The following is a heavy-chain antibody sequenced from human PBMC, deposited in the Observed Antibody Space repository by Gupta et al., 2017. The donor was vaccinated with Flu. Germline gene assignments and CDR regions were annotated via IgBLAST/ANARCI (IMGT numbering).Heavy chain of an antibody. D-gene: IGHD3-16*02. V-gene: IGHV4-39*01. CDR3: ARHGYDYVWGSYRSSFDY. CDR1: GDFIRSSTYY. Sequence: LRLQESGPGLVKPSETLSLTCTVSGDFIRSSTYYWGWIRQPPGKGLEWIGSINYSGRTYDNPSLKSRVTISVDTSQNQFSLKLGSVTAADTAVYYCARHGYDYVWGSYRSSFDYWGQGSLVTVTS. CDR2: INYSGRT. J-gene: IGHJ4*02.